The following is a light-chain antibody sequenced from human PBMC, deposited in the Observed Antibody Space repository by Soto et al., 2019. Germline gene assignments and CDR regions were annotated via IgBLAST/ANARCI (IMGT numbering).Light chain of an antibody. CDR2: DVS. J-gene: IGLJ3*02. CDR1: SSDIGAYNY. CDR3: SSYTIHSSVL. Sequence: QSVLTQPASVSGSPGQPITISCSGSSSDIGAYNYVSWYQHYTCKAPKLVVSDVSHRPSGLSSRFSGSKSGNTASLTISGLQAEDEADYYCSSYTIHSSVLFGGGTKRTVL. V-gene: IGLV2-14*03.